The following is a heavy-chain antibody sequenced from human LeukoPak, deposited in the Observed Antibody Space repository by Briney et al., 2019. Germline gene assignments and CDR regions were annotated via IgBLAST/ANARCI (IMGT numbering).Heavy chain of an antibody. CDR3: ARGGTGVSRDY. V-gene: IGHV3-7*01. CDR1: GFAFSNYW. J-gene: IGHJ4*02. Sequence: GGSLRLSCAASGFAFSNYWMSWVRQAPGKGLEWVANMNEDGSEKNYVDSVKGRFTISRDNAQDSLYLQMNSLRAEDTAVYYCARGGTGVSRDYWGQGTLVTVAS. CDR2: MNEDGSEK. D-gene: IGHD3/OR15-3a*01.